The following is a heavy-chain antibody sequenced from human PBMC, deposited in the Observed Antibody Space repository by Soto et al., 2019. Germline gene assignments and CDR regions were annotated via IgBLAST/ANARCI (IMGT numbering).Heavy chain of an antibody. Sequence: SVKVSCKASGGTFSSYAISWVRQAPGQGLEWMGGIIPIFGTANYAQKFQGRVTITADESTSTAYMELSSLRSEDTAVYYCASPVPAGLAAACDYYGMDVWGQGTTVTVSS. CDR2: IIPIFGTA. J-gene: IGHJ6*02. D-gene: IGHD2-2*01. CDR3: ASPVPAGLAAACDYYGMDV. V-gene: IGHV1-69*13. CDR1: GGTFSSYA.